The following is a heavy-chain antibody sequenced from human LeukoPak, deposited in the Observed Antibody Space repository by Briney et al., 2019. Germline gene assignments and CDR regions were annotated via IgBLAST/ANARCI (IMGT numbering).Heavy chain of an antibody. CDR1: GFTFSSYA. J-gene: IGHJ4*02. CDR2: ISAGGDTT. CDR3: ARDYDKDY. Sequence: GGSLRLSCAASGFTFSSYAMSWVRQAPGEGLEWVSGISAGGDTTYTADSVKGRFTISRDNARNTLYLQMNSLRAEDTALYYCARDYDKDYWGQGTLVTVSS. D-gene: IGHD3-22*01. V-gene: IGHV3-23*01.